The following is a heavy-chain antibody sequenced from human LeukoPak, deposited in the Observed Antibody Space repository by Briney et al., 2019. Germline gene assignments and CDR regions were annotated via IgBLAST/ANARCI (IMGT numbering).Heavy chain of an antibody. D-gene: IGHD3-10*01. V-gene: IGHV4-30-4*07. CDR1: GHSISTGVYS. CDR2: VYYSGST. Sequence: KSSETVSLTCDIYGHSISTGVYSWAWIRQPPGKRLEWIAYVYYSGSTYYNPSLKSRVTISLDASTNQLYLQLTSVSAADTAVYHCARAAYGSGGGYYDFWGQGTPVTVAS. J-gene: IGHJ4*02. CDR3: ARAAYGSGGGYYDF.